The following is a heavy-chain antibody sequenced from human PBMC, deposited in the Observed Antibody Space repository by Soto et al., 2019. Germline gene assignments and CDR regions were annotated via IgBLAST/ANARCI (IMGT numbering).Heavy chain of an antibody. Sequence: WETLSLTCTVSGGSISSHYWSWVRQAPGKGLEWIGHIYYRGSTSYNPSLRSRSTISVDTSNNQFSLKLNSVTTADTAVYYCARDGREASGMDVWGQGTKVTVSS. V-gene: IGHV4-59*11. D-gene: IGHD1-26*01. CDR2: IYYRGST. CDR1: GGSISSHY. J-gene: IGHJ6*02. CDR3: ARDGREASGMDV.